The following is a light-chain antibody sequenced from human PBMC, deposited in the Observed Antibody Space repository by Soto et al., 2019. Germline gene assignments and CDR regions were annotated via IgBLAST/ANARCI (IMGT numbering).Light chain of an antibody. CDR1: SSDVGGSDH. CDR2: DVT. CDR3: RSYTTTRTYV. V-gene: IGLV2-14*03. J-gene: IGLJ1*01. Sequence: QSALTKPDSVSAYPGQSITLSCTGSSSDVGGSDHVSWYQQHPGKAPKLMIYDVTNRPSGVSNRFSGSKSGNTASLTIAGLKAEDEADYDCRSYTTTRTYVFGTGTKLTVL.